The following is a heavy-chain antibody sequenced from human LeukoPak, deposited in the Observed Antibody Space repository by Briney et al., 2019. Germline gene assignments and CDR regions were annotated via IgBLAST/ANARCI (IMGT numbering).Heavy chain of an antibody. Sequence: PGRSLRLSCAASGFTFSSYGMHWVRQAPGKGLEWVAVISYDGSNKYYADSVKGRFTISRDNSKNTLYLQMNSLRAEDTAVYYCARSQRWLQFAYWGQGTLVTVSS. CDR1: GFTFSSYG. D-gene: IGHD5-24*01. V-gene: IGHV3-30*03. J-gene: IGHJ4*02. CDR2: ISYDGSNK. CDR3: ARSQRWLQFAY.